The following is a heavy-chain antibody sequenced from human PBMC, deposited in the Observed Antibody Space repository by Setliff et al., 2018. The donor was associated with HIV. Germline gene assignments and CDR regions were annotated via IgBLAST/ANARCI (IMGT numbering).Heavy chain of an antibody. J-gene: IGHJ6*04. CDR1: GGSMSSHY. CDR3: ARGSYYYYNMDV. CDR2: MYHTGMS. Sequence: SETLSLTCSVSGGSMSSHYWTWVRRPAGKGLEWIGRMYHTGMSNYNPSLKSRVTMSVSPSKNQFSLKLTSVTAADTAVYYCARGSYYYYNMDVWGKGTTVTVSS. V-gene: IGHV4-4*07.